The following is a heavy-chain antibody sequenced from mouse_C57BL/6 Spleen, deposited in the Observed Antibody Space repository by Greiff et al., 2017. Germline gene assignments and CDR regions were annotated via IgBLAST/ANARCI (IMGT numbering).Heavy chain of an antibody. D-gene: IGHD2-2*01. V-gene: IGHV1-64*01. CDR2: IHPNSGST. CDR3: TRGDGYDYFDY. CDR1: GYTFTSYW. Sequence: QVQLQQPGAELVKPGASVKLSCKASGYTFTSYWMHWVKQRPGQGLEWIGMIHPNSGSTNYNEKFKSKATLTVDKSSSTAYMELRSLTSEDSAVYYCTRGDGYDYFDYWGQGTTLTVSS. J-gene: IGHJ2*01.